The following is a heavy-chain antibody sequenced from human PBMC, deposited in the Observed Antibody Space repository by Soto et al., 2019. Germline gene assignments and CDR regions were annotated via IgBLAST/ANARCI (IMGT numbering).Heavy chain of an antibody. Sequence: PGGSLRLSCAASRLTFSSYAMGLVRQSPGKGLGWVSAISGSGGSTYYADSVKGRFTISRDNSKNTLYLQMNSLRAEDTAVYYCAKVDSIAVAGPFDYRGQGTLATVPS. V-gene: IGHV3-23*01. CDR1: RLTFSSYA. CDR2: ISGSGGST. CDR3: AKVDSIAVAGPFDY. D-gene: IGHD6-19*01. J-gene: IGHJ4*02.